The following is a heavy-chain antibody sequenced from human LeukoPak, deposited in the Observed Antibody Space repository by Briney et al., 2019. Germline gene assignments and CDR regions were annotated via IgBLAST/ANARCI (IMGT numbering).Heavy chain of an antibody. CDR3: ARAGDGTAARDY. J-gene: IGHJ4*02. D-gene: IGHD2-15*01. CDR2: INEDGSQK. Sequence: GGSLRLSCAASGFTFRTYWMSWVRQAPGKGLEWVANINEDGSQKYYVDSVKGRFAISRDDAKNSVYLQLNSLRADDTAVYYRARAGDGTAARDYWGQGTLVTVSS. V-gene: IGHV3-7*01. CDR1: GFTFRTYW.